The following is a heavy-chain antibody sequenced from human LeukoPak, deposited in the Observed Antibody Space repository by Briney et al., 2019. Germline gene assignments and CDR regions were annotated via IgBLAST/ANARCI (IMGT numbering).Heavy chain of an antibody. Sequence: ASVKVSCKASGYNFPGYYMHWVRQAPGQGLQWMGWINTKSGDTNYAQKFQGRVTITRDTSLNTIYLEISRLKSDDTSVYFCAREAYYNFWSGQNENWGQGTLVTVSS. J-gene: IGHJ4*02. CDR3: AREAYYNFWSGQNEN. CDR1: GYNFPGYY. D-gene: IGHD3-3*01. CDR2: INTKSGDT. V-gene: IGHV1-2*02.